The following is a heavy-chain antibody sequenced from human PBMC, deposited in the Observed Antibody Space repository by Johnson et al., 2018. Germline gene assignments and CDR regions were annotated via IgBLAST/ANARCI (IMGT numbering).Heavy chain of an antibody. CDR2: IYYSGST. V-gene: IGHV4-59*01. CDR3: ARAGAYYDYVWGSYRSYYYYMDV. CDR1: GGSISSYY. Sequence: QVQLQESGPGLVKPSETLSLTCTVSGGSISSYYWSWIRQPPGKGLEWIGYIYYSGSTNYNPSLKRRVTISEDTPKNQFPLKLSSVTAADTAVYYCARAGAYYDYVWGSYRSYYYYMDVWGKGTTVTVSS. J-gene: IGHJ6*03. D-gene: IGHD3-16*02.